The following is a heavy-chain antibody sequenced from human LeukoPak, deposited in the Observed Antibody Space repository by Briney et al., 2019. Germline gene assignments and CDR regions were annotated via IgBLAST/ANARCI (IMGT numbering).Heavy chain of an antibody. V-gene: IGHV4-59*01. CDR3: ARETLEMYYYDSSGYYRRGHAFDI. CDR2: IYYSGST. J-gene: IGHJ3*02. CDR1: GGSISSYY. Sequence: SETLSLTCTVSGGSISSYYSSWIRQRPGKGLGCIGYIYYSGSTNYNPSLKSRVTISVDTSKNQFSLQLSSVTAADTAVYYCARETLEMYYYDSSGYYRRGHAFDIWGQGTMVTVSS. D-gene: IGHD3-22*01.